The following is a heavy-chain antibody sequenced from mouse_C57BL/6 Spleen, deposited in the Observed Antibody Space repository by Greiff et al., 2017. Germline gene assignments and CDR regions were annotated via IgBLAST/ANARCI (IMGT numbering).Heavy chain of an antibody. D-gene: IGHD2-3*01. CDR3: ASGSIYDGYSWGFAY. Sequence: QVQLKQPGAELVRPGSSVKLSCKASGYTFTSYWMDWVKQRPGQGLEWIGNIYPSDSETHYNQKFKDKATLTVDKSSSTAYMQLSSLTSEDSAVYYWASGSIYDGYSWGFAYGGQGTLVTVSA. CDR2: IYPSDSET. V-gene: IGHV1-61*01. CDR1: GYTFTSYW. J-gene: IGHJ3*01.